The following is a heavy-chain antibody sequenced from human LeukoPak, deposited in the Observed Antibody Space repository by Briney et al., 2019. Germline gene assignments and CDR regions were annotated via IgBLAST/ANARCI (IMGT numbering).Heavy chain of an antibody. J-gene: IGHJ6*03. CDR2: MNPSGST. Sequence: SETLSLTCAVYGGSFSGYYWTWIRQTPGKGLEGIGEMNPSGSTNYNPSLKSRVTISVDTCKNQFSLKLSSVTAADTAVYYCARGRQDVTMIVVVMTAVSYYLDVWGKGTTVTVS. CDR1: GGSFSGYY. CDR3: ARGRQDVTMIVVVMTAVSYYLDV. D-gene: IGHD3-22*01. V-gene: IGHV4-34*01.